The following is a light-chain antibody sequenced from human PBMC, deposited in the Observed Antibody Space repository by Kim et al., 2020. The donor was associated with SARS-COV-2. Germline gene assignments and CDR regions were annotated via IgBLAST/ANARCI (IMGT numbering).Light chain of an antibody. J-gene: IGKJ4*01. V-gene: IGKV3-20*01. CDR2: CAS. CDR3: QQYGTTPLT. Sequence: LSPRGTATLSFRASQSINRALLAWYQQRPGQAPRLLMSCASIRATGITDRFSGSGSGTDFTLTISRLESDDFAVYYCQQYGTTPLTFGGGTKLEI. CDR1: QSINRAL.